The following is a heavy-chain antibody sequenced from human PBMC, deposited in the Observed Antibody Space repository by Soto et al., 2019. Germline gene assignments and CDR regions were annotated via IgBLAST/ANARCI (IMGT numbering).Heavy chain of an antibody. CDR1: GFTFSSYG. V-gene: IGHV3-33*01. CDR3: ARQTYSSGWYGLDY. Sequence: QVQLVESGGGVVQPGRSLRLSCAASGFTFSSYGMHWVRQAPGKGLEWVAVIWYDGSNKYYADSVKGRFTISRDNSKNTLYLQMNSLRAEDTAVYYCARQTYSSGWYGLDYWGQGTLVTVSS. D-gene: IGHD6-19*01. CDR2: IWYDGSNK. J-gene: IGHJ4*02.